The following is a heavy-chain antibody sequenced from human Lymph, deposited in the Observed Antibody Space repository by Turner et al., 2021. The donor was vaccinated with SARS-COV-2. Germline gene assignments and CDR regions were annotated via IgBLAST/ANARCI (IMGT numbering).Heavy chain of an antibody. Sequence: QVQLVESGGGVVQPGGSLRLSCAAPGFTFSTYGMHWVRQAPGKGLEWVAVILYDGSFKYYGDSVKGRFTISRDNSKNTLYLQMNSLRAEDTAVYYCARDYSSSSYLVSWFDPWGQGTLVTVSS. CDR3: ARDYSSSSYLVSWFDP. D-gene: IGHD6-6*01. J-gene: IGHJ5*02. CDR2: ILYDGSFK. V-gene: IGHV3-33*05. CDR1: GFTFSTYG.